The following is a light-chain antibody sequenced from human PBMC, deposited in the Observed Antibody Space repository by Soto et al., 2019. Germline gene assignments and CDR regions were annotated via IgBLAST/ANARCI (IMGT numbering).Light chain of an antibody. Sequence: DIQMTQSPSNLSASVGDRVTITCRASQSISSWLAWYQQKPGKATKLLIYKASSLESGVPSRFSGSGSGTEFTLTISSLQPDDFATYYCQQYNSYSTFGPGTKVDIK. J-gene: IGKJ3*01. CDR1: QSISSW. V-gene: IGKV1-5*03. CDR3: QQYNSYST. CDR2: KAS.